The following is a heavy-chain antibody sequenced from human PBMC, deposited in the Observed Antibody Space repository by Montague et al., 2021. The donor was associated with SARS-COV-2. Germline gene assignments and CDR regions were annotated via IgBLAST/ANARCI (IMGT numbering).Heavy chain of an antibody. CDR3: ARGHVTISGVLIFIPAAGHWDG. CDR1: GVVELRRR. V-gene: IGHV4-4*07. Sequence: SETLSLTCTVSGVVELRRRSEEHTSELQSPMDLVCRLLLEKKNTYNPSLKGRVTLSRDTSPNQFSLKFQSSTPADTAVYYCARGHVTISGVLIFIPAAGHWDGWGQGTSVTVSS. D-gene: IGHD3-3*01. J-gene: IGHJ3*01. CDR2: LLLEKKN.